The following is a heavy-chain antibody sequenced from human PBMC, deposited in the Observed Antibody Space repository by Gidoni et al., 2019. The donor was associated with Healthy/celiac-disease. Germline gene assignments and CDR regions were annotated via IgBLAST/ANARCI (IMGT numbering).Heavy chain of an antibody. D-gene: IGHD6-6*01. CDR2: ISSSSSTI. CDR1: GFTFSSYS. V-gene: IGHV3-48*01. Sequence: EVQLVESGGGLVQPGGSLRLSCAASGFTFSSYSMNWVRQAPGKGLEWVSYISSSSSTIYYADSVKGRFTISRDNAKNSLYLQMNSLRAEDTAVYYCASLHSSSVFDYYGMDVWGQGTTVTVSS. CDR3: ASLHSSSVFDYYGMDV. J-gene: IGHJ6*02.